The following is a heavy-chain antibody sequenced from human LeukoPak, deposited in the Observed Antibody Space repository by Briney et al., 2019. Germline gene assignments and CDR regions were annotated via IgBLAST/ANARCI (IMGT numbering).Heavy chain of an antibody. J-gene: IGHJ6*04. CDR3: ARGGYCSGGSCYSQDV. CDR1: GGTFSSYA. V-gene: IGHV1-69*06. CDR2: IIPIFGTA. D-gene: IGHD2-15*01. Sequence: SVKVSCKASGGTFSSYAISWVRQAPGQGLEWMGGIIPIFGTANYAQKFQGRVTITADKSTSTAYMELSSLRSEDTAVYYCARGGYCSGGSCYSQDVWGKGTTVTVSS.